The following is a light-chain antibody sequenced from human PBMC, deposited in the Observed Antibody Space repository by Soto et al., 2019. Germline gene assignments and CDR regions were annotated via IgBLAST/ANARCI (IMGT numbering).Light chain of an antibody. V-gene: IGKV3-20*01. Sequence: EIVLTQSPGTLSLSPGERATLSCRASQSVTSSYLAWYQQKPGQAPRLLIYGASTRATGIPDRFSGSGSGTDFTLTISRLEPEDFAVYYCQQSGSSPYTFGQGTNLELK. CDR3: QQSGSSPYT. J-gene: IGKJ2*01. CDR2: GAS. CDR1: QSVTSSY.